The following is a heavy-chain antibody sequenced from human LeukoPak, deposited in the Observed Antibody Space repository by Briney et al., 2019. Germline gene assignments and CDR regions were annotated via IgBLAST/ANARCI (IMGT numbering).Heavy chain of an antibody. J-gene: IGHJ4*02. CDR3: ARDYGDYSFDY. V-gene: IGHV3-7*05. D-gene: IGHD4-17*01. Sequence: GGSLRLSCAASGFTFSSCWMSWVRQAPGKGLEWVANIKQDGSEKYYVDSVKGRFTISRDNAKNSLYLQMNSLRAEDTAVYYCARDYGDYSFDYWGQGTLVTVSS. CDR2: IKQDGSEK. CDR1: GFTFSSCW.